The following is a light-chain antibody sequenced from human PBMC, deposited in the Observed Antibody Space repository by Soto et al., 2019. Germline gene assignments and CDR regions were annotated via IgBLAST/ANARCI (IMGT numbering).Light chain of an antibody. J-gene: IGLJ1*01. CDR1: KLGDKY. CDR2: QDS. V-gene: IGLV3-1*01. Sequence: SYELTQSPSVSVSPGQTASITCSGDKLGDKYACWYQQKPGQSPVLVIYQDSKRPSGIPERFSGSNSGNTATLTISGTQAMDEADYYCQAWDSSIFYVFGTGTKVTVL. CDR3: QAWDSSIFYV.